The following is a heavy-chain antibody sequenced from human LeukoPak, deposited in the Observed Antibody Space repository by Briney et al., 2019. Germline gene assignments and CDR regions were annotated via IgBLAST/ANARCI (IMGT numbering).Heavy chain of an antibody. CDR2: ISAFNGDT. V-gene: IGHV1-18*01. CDR3: ARGGGTGYRGYDVYFDF. Sequence: ASVKVSCKTSGYIFTTYGLSWVRQAPGQGLEWMGWISAFNGDTNYAQKFQGRITVTTDTTASTVYMELTGLTSGDTALYYCARGGGTGYRGYDVYFDFWGQGTLVTVSS. J-gene: IGHJ4*02. CDR1: GYIFTTYG. D-gene: IGHD5-12*01.